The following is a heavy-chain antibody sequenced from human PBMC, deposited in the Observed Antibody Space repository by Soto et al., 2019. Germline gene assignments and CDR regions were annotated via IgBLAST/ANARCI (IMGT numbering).Heavy chain of an antibody. Sequence: QVQLVESGGGVVQPGRSLRLSCAASGFTFSSYGMHWVRQAPGKGLEWVAVIWYDGSNKYYADSVKGRFTISRDNSKNTLYLQMNSLRAEDTAVYYCAREGSYDYIWGSYRGTFDYWGQGTLVTVSS. CDR2: IWYDGSNK. V-gene: IGHV3-33*01. D-gene: IGHD3-16*02. J-gene: IGHJ4*02. CDR1: GFTFSSYG. CDR3: AREGSYDYIWGSYRGTFDY.